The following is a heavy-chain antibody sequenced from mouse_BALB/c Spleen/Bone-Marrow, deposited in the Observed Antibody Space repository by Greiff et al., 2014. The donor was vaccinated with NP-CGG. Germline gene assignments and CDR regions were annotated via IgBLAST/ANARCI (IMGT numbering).Heavy chain of an antibody. V-gene: IGHV1-82*01. Sequence: VQLQQSGPELVKPGASVKISCKASGYAFSSSWMNWVKQRPGQGLEWIGRIYPGDVYTNYNGKFKSKATLTADKSSSTAYMQLSSLTSVDSAVYFCARGGLGLDYWGQGTTLTVSS. CDR1: GYAFSSSW. CDR3: ARGGLGLDY. CDR2: IYPGDVYT. J-gene: IGHJ2*01. D-gene: IGHD3-3*01.